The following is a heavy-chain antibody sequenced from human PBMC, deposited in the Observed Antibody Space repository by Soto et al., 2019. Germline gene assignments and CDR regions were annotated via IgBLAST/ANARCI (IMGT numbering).Heavy chain of an antibody. D-gene: IGHD2-15*01. V-gene: IGHV3-23*01. J-gene: IGHJ4*02. CDR3: AKEVPRGGYCSGGSCYAAY. CDR1: GFTFSSYA. CDR2: ISGSGGST. Sequence: EVQLLESGGGLVQPGGSLRLSCAASGFTFSSYAMSWVRQAPGKGLEWVSAISGSGGSTYYADSVKGRFTISRDNSKNTLYLQMNRLRAEDTAVYYCAKEVPRGGYCSGGSCYAAYWGQGTLVTVSS.